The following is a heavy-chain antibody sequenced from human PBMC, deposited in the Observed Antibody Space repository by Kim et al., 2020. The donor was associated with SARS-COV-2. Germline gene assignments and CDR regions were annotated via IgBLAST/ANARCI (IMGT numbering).Heavy chain of an antibody. J-gene: IGHJ4*02. Sequence: SETLSLTCAVYGGSFSGYYWSWIRQPPGKGLEWIGEINHSGSTNYNPSLKSRVTISVDTSKNQFSLKLSSVTAADTAVYYCARKGWLRFLDYWGQGTLVTVSS. CDR1: GGSFSGYY. CDR2: INHSGST. CDR3: ARKGWLRFLDY. D-gene: IGHD5-12*01. V-gene: IGHV4-34*01.